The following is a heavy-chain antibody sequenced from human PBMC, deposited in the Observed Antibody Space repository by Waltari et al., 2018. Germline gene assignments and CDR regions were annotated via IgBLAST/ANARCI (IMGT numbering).Heavy chain of an antibody. CDR2: VSYSGNT. J-gene: IGHJ6*03. D-gene: IGHD2-2*01. Sequence: QPQLQESGQGLVKPSETLSLSCNASGDFISSTTFYWGWIRQPPGEGLEWIGSVSYSGNTYYNPSLKSRVSISVDTSKNQFSLKLSSVTAADTAVYFCARQSCTRSTCYDYYYSYMDVWGKGTTVTVSS. V-gene: IGHV4-39*01. CDR1: GDFISSTTFY. CDR3: ARQSCTRSTCYDYYYSYMDV.